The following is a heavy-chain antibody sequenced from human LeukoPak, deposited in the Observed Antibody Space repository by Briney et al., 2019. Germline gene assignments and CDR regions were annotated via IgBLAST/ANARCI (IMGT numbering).Heavy chain of an antibody. CDR3: ARVAELAAAGNFDY. CDR2: IIPIFGTA. Sequence: GASVKVSCKASGGTFSSYAISWVRQAPGQGLEWMGGIIPIFGTANYAQKFQGRVTITADESTSTAYMELSSLRSEDTAVYYCARVAELAAAGNFDYWGQGTLVTVSS. J-gene: IGHJ4*02. CDR1: GGTFSSYA. D-gene: IGHD6-13*01. V-gene: IGHV1-69*13.